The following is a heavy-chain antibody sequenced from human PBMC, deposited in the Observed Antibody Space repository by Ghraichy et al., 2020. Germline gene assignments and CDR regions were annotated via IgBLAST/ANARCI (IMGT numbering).Heavy chain of an antibody. J-gene: IGHJ4*02. D-gene: IGHD6-13*01. Sequence: ASVKVSCKVGGSPVCTPVTRFHLVCRLLLDKKKGRINPNNGATNYAQKFQGRVTMTRDTSISTAYMELNSLGSDDTAVYYCARLWGHSTDSSWSASDYWVQGTLVTVSS. CDR2: INPNNGAT. CDR3: ARLWGHSTDSSWSASDY. V-gene: IGHV1-2*06. CDR1: GSPVCTP.